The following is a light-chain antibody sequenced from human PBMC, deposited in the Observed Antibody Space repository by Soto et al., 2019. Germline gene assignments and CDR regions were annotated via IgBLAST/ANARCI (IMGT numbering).Light chain of an antibody. CDR2: DAS. V-gene: IGKV3-11*01. CDR1: QSISIN. Sequence: EIVMTQSPSTLSVSPGERAILSCSSSQSISINLAWYQQKPGQAPRLLIYDASNRATGIPARFSGSGSGTDFTLTISSLEPEDFAVYYCQQRINWPPITFGQGTRLEI. J-gene: IGKJ5*01. CDR3: QQRINWPPIT.